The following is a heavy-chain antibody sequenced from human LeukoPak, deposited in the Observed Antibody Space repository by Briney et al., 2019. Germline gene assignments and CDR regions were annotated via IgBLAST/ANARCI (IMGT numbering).Heavy chain of an antibody. Sequence: SQTLSLTCTVSGGSISSGDYYWSWIRQPPGKGLEWIGYIYYSGSTYYNPSLKSRVTISVDTSKNQFSLKLSSVTAADTAVYYCARWAAVRFLEWPPGWFDPWGQGTLVTVSS. J-gene: IGHJ5*02. CDR3: ARWAAVRFLEWPPGWFDP. CDR1: GGSISSGDYY. D-gene: IGHD3-3*01. CDR2: IYYSGST. V-gene: IGHV4-30-4*01.